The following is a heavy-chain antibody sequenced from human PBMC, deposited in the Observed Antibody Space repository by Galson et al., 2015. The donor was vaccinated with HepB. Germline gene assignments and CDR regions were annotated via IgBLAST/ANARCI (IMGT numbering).Heavy chain of an antibody. CDR3: ARVGFGGEAAGLGAFDI. D-gene: IGHD6-13*01. Sequence: SLRLSCAASGFTFSDYYMSWVRQAPGKGLEWVSYISSSGSTIYYADSVKGRFTISRDNAKNSLYLQMNSLRAEDTAVYYCARVGFGGEAAGLGAFDIWGQGTMVTVSS. CDR1: GFTFSDYY. V-gene: IGHV3-11*01. CDR2: ISSSGSTI. J-gene: IGHJ3*02.